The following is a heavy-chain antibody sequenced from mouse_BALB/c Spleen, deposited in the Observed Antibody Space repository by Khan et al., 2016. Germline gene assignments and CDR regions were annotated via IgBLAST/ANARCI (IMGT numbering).Heavy chain of an antibody. CDR3: ASAYGYNIWYFDG. CDR1: GDSITSGN. CDR2: ISYSGNT. V-gene: IGHV3-8*02. J-gene: IGHJ1*01. D-gene: IGHD1-1*01. Sequence: EVKLLESGPSLVKPSQTLSLTCSVTGDSITSGNWNWIRKFPGNKLEYLGYISYSGNTYYNPSLKSRISITRDTSKNEYYLQLNSVTTEDTATYYCASAYGYNIWYFDGWGAGTTVTVSS.